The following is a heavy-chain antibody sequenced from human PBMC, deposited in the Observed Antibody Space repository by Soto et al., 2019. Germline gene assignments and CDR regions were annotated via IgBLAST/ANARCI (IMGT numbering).Heavy chain of an antibody. V-gene: IGHV1-18*01. Sequence: QVQLVQSGAEVKKPGASVKVSCKASGYTFTSYGISWVRQAPGQGLEWMGWISAYNGNTNYAQKLQGRVTMTTDTXTXXAXXXXXSLXXXDTAVYYCARGTTVETGNYWGQGTLVTVSS. D-gene: IGHD4-17*01. J-gene: IGHJ4*02. CDR1: GYTFTSYG. CDR3: ARGTTVETGNY. CDR2: ISAYNGNT.